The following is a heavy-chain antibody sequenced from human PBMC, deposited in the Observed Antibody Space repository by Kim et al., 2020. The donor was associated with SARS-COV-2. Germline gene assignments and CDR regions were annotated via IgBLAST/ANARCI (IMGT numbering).Heavy chain of an antibody. CDR2: IIPIFGTA. D-gene: IGHD3-3*01. CDR1: GGTFSSYA. CDR3: ARSRYTRTRGGFWSGLNPAPADYYGMDV. V-gene: IGHV1-69*13. Sequence: SVKVSCKASGGTFSSYAISWVRQAPGQGLEWMGGIIPIFGTANYAQKFQGRVTITADESTSTAYMELSSLRSEDTAVYYCARSRYTRTRGGFWSGLNPAPADYYGMDVWGQGTTVTVSS. J-gene: IGHJ6*02.